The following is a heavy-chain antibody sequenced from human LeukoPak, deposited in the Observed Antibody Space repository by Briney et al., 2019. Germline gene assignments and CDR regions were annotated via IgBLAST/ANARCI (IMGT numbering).Heavy chain of an antibody. Sequence: GGSLRLSCAASGFTFSSYSMNWVRQAPGKGLEWVSYISSSSSTIYYADSVKGRFTISRDNAKNSLYLQMNSLRAEDTAVYYCARKAGYYGSENDYWGQGTLVIVSS. CDR1: GFTFSSYS. J-gene: IGHJ4*02. CDR3: ARKAGYYGSENDY. CDR2: ISSSSSTI. V-gene: IGHV3-48*04. D-gene: IGHD3-10*01.